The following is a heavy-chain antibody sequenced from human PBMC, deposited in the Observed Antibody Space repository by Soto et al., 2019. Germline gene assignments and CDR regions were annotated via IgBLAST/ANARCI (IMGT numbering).Heavy chain of an antibody. Sequence: ASVKVSCKASGGTFSSYIINWVRQAPGQGLEWMGGIIPIFGTGIYAQKFQGRVTITADESTSTAYMELNSLRSGDTALYYCALNINTAVAYFFNFWGQGTLVTVSS. J-gene: IGHJ4*02. CDR1: GGTFSSYI. CDR3: ALNINTAVAYFFNF. CDR2: IIPIFGTG. V-gene: IGHV1-69*13. D-gene: IGHD3-22*01.